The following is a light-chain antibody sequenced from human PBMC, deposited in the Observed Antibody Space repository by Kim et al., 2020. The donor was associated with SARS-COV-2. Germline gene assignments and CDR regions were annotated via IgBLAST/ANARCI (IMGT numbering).Light chain of an antibody. CDR3: QQYNSYSPGST. V-gene: IGKV1-5*03. CDR1: QSISSW. Sequence: DIQMTQSPSTLSASVGDRVTITCRASQSISSWLAWYQHKPGKAPKLLIYKASSLESGGPSRFSGSGSGTEFTLTISSLQPDDFATYYCQQYNSYSPGSTFGQGTKLEI. CDR2: KAS. J-gene: IGKJ2*01.